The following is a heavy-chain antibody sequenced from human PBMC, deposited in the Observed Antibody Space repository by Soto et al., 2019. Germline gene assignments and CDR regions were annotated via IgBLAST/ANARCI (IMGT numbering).Heavy chain of an antibody. CDR2: IYASGST. Sequence: QVLLVQSGAEVKRPGASVKISCKASGYTFTSYNIHWVRQAPGQGLDWMGIIYASGSTTYAQNFQGRVTVTRDTSTNTVYMGLSSLRSDDTAVYFCFRGGYDDYEKEGRYWGQGTLVTVSS. D-gene: IGHD4-17*01. CDR3: FRGGYDDYEKEGRY. J-gene: IGHJ4*02. CDR1: GYTFTSYN. V-gene: IGHV1-46*01.